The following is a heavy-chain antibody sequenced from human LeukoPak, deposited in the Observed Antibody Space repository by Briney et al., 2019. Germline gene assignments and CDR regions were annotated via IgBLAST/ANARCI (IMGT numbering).Heavy chain of an antibody. Sequence: GGSLRLSCAASGFTFSSYEMNWVRQAPGKGLEWVSYISTSGSTKYYADSVKGRFTISRDNAENPLYLQMNSLRAEDTAVYYCARAHIAARRTDLDYWGQGTLVTVSS. CDR2: ISTSGSTK. CDR3: ARAHIAARRTDLDY. CDR1: GFTFSSYE. V-gene: IGHV3-48*03. J-gene: IGHJ4*02. D-gene: IGHD6-6*01.